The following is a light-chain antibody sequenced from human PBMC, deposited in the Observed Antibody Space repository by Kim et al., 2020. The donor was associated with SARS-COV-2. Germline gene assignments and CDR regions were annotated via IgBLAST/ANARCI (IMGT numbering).Light chain of an antibody. J-gene: IGKJ2*01. Sequence: SPGEGATLPCRASQSVRNNSLAWYQQKPGQAPRLFIYGASTRATGIPDRFSGRGSGTDFTLTISRLEPADFALYYCQHYGRSPPFTFGQGTKLEI. V-gene: IGKV3-20*01. CDR3: QHYGRSPPFT. CDR2: GAS. CDR1: QSVRNNS.